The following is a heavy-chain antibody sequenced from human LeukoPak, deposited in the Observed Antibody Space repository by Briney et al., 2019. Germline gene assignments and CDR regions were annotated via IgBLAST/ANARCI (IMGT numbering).Heavy chain of an antibody. D-gene: IGHD3-22*01. CDR3: ARISSSGYYPWDI. CDR2: IYYSGST. V-gene: IGHV4-31*03. J-gene: IGHJ3*02. Sequence: SETLSLTCTVSGGSISSGGYYWSWIRQPPGKGLEWIGYIYYSGSTYYNPSLKSRVTISVDTSKNQFSLNLSSVTAADTAVYYCARISSSGYYPWDIWGQGTIVTVSS. CDR1: GGSISSGGYY.